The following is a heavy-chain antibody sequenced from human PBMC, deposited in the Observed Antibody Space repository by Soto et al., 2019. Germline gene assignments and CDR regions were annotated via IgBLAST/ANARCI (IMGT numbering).Heavy chain of an antibody. CDR1: GGSFSDYY. Sequence: QVQLQQWGAGLLKPSETLSLTCTISGGSFSDYYWSWLRQPPGKGLECIGEVSHSGSTNYNPSLKSRVTISIDTSKNHFSLKLSSVTAADTAVYYCARGLRASFGVRLSYSYYGMDVWGQGTTVTVSS. CDR3: ARGLRASFGVRLSYSYYGMDV. J-gene: IGHJ6*02. D-gene: IGHD3-10*01. CDR2: VSHSGST. V-gene: IGHV4-34*01.